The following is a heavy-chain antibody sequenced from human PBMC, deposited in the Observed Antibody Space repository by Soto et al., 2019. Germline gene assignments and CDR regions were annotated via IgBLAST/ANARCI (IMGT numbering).Heavy chain of an antibody. V-gene: IGHV3-48*03. CDR3: ARETTHDAFDI. D-gene: IGHD4-17*01. Sequence: PGGSLRLSCAASGFTFSSYEMNWVRQAPGKGLEWVSYISSSGSTIYYADSVQGRFTISRDNAKNSLYLQMNSLRAEDTAVYYCARETTHDAFDIWGQGTMVTVSS. CDR1: GFTFSSYE. CDR2: ISSSGSTI. J-gene: IGHJ3*02.